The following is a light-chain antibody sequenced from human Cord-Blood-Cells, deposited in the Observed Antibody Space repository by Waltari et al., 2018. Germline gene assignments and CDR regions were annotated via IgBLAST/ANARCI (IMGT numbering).Light chain of an antibody. CDR1: QSVSSSY. V-gene: IGKV3-20*01. CDR2: GAS. CDR3: QQYGSSPRT. Sequence: EIVLTQSPGTLSLSPGERATLSCRASQSVSSSYLAWYQQKPGQAPRLLIYGASSRATCIPDRFSDSGSGTDFTLTISRLEPEDFAVYYCQQYGSSPRTFGQGTKVEIK. J-gene: IGKJ1*01.